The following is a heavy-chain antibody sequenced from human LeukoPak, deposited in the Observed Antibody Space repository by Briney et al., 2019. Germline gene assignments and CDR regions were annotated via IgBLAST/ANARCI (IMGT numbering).Heavy chain of an antibody. J-gene: IGHJ6*02. Sequence: APVKGSCKASGFTLSSYGFSWGGQGPGQGVEGVGWVSAYNGNTNYAQKLQGRVTMTTDTSTSTAYMELRSLRSDDTAVYYCARVGYHSSTAYYYYGMDVWGQGTTVTVSS. CDR3: ARVGYHSSTAYYYYGMDV. D-gene: IGHD6-13*01. CDR2: VSAYNGNT. V-gene: IGHV1-18*01. CDR1: GFTLSSYG.